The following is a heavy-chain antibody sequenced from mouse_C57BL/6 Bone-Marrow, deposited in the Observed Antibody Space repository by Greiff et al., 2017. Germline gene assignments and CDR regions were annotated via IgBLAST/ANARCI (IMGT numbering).Heavy chain of an antibody. Sequence: VQLQQSGAELARPGASVKLSCKASGYTFTSYGISWVKQRTGQGLEWIGQSYPRSGNTYYNEKFKGKATLTADKSSSTEYMELRSLTSEDSAVYFCARYTTVVATNFDYWGQGTTLTVSS. J-gene: IGHJ2*01. CDR2: SYPRSGNT. D-gene: IGHD1-1*01. V-gene: IGHV1-81*01. CDR1: GYTFTSYG. CDR3: ARYTTVVATNFDY.